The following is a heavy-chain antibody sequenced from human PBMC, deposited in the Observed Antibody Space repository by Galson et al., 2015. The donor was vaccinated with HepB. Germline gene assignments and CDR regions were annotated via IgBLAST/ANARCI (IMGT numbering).Heavy chain of an antibody. CDR1: GFTFSSYA. V-gene: IGHV3-23*01. CDR2: ISGSGGTT. Sequence: SLRLSCAASGFTFSSYAMSWVRQAPGKGLEWVSVISGSGGTTYYADSVKGRLTISRDNSKKKVYLQMNSLRAEDTAVYHCAKAGLWLGEFQEDYFDYWGQGTLATVSS. J-gene: IGHJ4*02. D-gene: IGHD3-10*01. CDR3: AKAGLWLGEFQEDYFDY.